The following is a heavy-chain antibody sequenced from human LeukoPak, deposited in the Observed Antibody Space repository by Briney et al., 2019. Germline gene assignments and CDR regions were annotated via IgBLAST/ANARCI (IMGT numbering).Heavy chain of an antibody. D-gene: IGHD6-6*01. Sequence: GASVKVSCKASGYTFTSYAISWVRQAPGQGLEWMGGIIPISGTANYAQKFQGRVTITADESTSTAYMELSSLRSEDTAVYYCARVADSSSSPEQNYWGQGTLVTVSS. CDR2: IIPISGTA. V-gene: IGHV1-69*13. CDR1: GYTFTSYA. J-gene: IGHJ4*02. CDR3: ARVADSSSSPEQNY.